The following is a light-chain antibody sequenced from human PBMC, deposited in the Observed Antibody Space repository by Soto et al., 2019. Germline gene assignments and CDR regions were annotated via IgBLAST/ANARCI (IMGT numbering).Light chain of an antibody. V-gene: IGKV1-5*01. CDR3: QQYTNTNNPWM. Sequence: DIQVTQSPPTLSASVGDRVTITCRASQTISTWMAWYQQKPGKAPKLLVYDASTLQSGVASRFSGSGSGTEFTLIISGLQPDDYATYYCQQYTNTNNPWMFGQGTK. CDR1: QTISTW. J-gene: IGKJ2*01. CDR2: DAS.